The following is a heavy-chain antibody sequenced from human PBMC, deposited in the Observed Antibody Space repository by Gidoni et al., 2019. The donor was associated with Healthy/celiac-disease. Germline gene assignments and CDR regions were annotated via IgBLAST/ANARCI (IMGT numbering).Heavy chain of an antibody. V-gene: IGHV1-18*01. CDR3: ARDMGSSWYQTYYYYYYGMDV. CDR2: ISAYNGNT. J-gene: IGHJ6*02. D-gene: IGHD6-13*01. CDR1: GSTFTSSG. Sequence: QVQLVQSGAEVTKPGASVTVSFKASGSTFTSSGISWVRQAPGQGLEWMGWISAYNGNTNYAQKLQGRVTMTTDTSTSTAYMELRSLRSDDTAGYYCARDMGSSWYQTYYYYYYGMDVWGQGTTVTVSS.